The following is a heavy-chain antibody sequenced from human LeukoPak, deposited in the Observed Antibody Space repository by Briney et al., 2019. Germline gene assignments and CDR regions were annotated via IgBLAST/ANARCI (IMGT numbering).Heavy chain of an antibody. CDR2: INPNSGGT. Sequence: ASVKVSCKASGYTFTGYYMHWVRQAPGQGLEWMGWINPNSGGTNYAQKFQGRVTMTRDTSISTAYMELSRLRSDDTAVYYCARGAHIVVVPAAQLDYWGQGTLVTVSS. D-gene: IGHD2-2*01. CDR1: GYTFTGYY. CDR3: ARGAHIVVVPAAQLDY. J-gene: IGHJ4*02. V-gene: IGHV1-2*02.